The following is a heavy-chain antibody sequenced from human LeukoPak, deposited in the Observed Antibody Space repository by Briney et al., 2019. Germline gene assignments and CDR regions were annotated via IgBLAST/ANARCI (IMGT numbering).Heavy chain of an antibody. Sequence: SVKVSCKASGGTFSSYAISWVRRAPGQGLEWMGGIIPIFGTANYAQKFQGRVTITTDESTSTAYMELSSLRSEDTAVYYCARDPQMATTGGISGYFDYWGQGTLVTVSS. D-gene: IGHD5-24*01. CDR2: IIPIFGTA. V-gene: IGHV1-69*05. CDR3: ARDPQMATTGGISGYFDY. CDR1: GGTFSSYA. J-gene: IGHJ4*02.